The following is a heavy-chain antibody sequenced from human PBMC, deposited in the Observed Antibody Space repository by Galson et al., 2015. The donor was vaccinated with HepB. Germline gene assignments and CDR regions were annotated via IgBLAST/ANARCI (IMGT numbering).Heavy chain of an antibody. Sequence: SLRLSCAASGFTLSNHVISWVRQAPGKGLEWVSAISGSGDSTYYADSVKGRFTISRDNSKNTLYLQMNSLRAEDTAVYYCAKVEGGHKRYDFWSGRREDYWGQGTLVTVSS. CDR3: AKVEGGHKRYDFWSGRREDY. D-gene: IGHD3-3*01. J-gene: IGHJ4*02. CDR1: GFTLSNHV. V-gene: IGHV3-23*01. CDR2: ISGSGDST.